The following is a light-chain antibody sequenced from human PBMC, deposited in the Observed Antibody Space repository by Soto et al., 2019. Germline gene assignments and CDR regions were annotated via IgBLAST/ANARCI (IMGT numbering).Light chain of an antibody. V-gene: IGLV2-14*03. CDR3: SSYTSGSTVV. CDR1: SSDFGGYNY. J-gene: IGLJ2*01. Sequence: QSALTQPASMSGSPGQSITISCTGTSSDFGGYNYVSWYQQHPGKAPKLMIFDVSHRPSGVSNRFSGSKSGNTASLTISGLQAEDEADYYCSSYTSGSTVVFGGGTKLTVL. CDR2: DVS.